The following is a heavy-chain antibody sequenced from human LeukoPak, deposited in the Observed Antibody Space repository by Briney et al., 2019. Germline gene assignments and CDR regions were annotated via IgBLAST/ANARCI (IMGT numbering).Heavy chain of an antibody. CDR3: ASSLRKWEERDGMDV. D-gene: IGHD1-26*01. CDR1: GFTFSYYY. J-gene: IGHJ6*02. CDR2: INPSGGSR. Sequence: ASVKVSCKASGFTFSYYYMNWVRQAPGQGLEWLGLINPSGGSRRYAKTIQGRVIMTRDTSTSTAYMELSNLRSGDTAVYYCASSLRKWEERDGMDVWGQGTTVIVSS. V-gene: IGHV1-46*01.